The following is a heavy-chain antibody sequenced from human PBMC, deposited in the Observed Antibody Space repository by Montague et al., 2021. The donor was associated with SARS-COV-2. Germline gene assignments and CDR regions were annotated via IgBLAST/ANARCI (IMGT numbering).Heavy chain of an antibody. V-gene: IGHV4-34*01. CDR1: GGSFHIFS. D-gene: IGHD5-24*01. CDR2: VDHSGNT. Sequence: SETLSLTCAVYGGSFHIFSWGWIRQSPGKELEWIGEVDHSGNTKYNPSLKSRVTISVDTSKNQFSLNLTSVTAADTAIYYCARGTRAVQITPGFRYWGQGTQVAVSS. CDR3: ARGTRAVQITPGFRY. J-gene: IGHJ4*02.